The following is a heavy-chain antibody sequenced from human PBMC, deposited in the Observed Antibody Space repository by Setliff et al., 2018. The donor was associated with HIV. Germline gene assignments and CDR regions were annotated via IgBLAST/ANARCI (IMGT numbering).Heavy chain of an antibody. V-gene: IGHV4-38-2*01. J-gene: IGHJ4*02. CDR1: GYSISSGYY. CDR2: IYHSGST. CDR3: ARTLRAAAMGYFDY. D-gene: IGHD5-18*01. Sequence: SETLSLTSAVSGYSISSGYYWGWIRQPPGKGLEWIGSIYHSGSTYNNPSLKSRVTISVDTSKNQFSLKLTSVTAADTAVYYCARTLRAAAMGYFDYWGQGTLVTVSS.